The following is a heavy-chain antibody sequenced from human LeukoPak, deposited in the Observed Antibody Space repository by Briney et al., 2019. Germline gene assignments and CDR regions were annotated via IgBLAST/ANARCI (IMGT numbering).Heavy chain of an antibody. Sequence: GGSLRLSCAASGFTFSTYWMSWVRQAPGKGLEWVANKKQDGSDKFYVDSVKGRFTISRDNAKNSMYLQMNSLRAEDTAVYYCARVLPVASRDYWGQGTLVTVSS. CDR3: ARVLPVASRDY. CDR1: GFTFSTYW. J-gene: IGHJ4*02. V-gene: IGHV3-7*01. CDR2: KKQDGSDK. D-gene: IGHD2-2*01.